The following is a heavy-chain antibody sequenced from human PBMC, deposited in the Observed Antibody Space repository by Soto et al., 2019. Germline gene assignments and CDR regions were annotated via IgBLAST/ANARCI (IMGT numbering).Heavy chain of an antibody. CDR1: GFTFRKYN. Sequence: EVQLVESGGGLVQPGGSLRLSCAASGFTFRKYNMNWVRQAPGKGLEWVSSLINSSSYVYYADSVKGRFTISRDNAKNSLYLQMNSLRVEDTAVYYCARVGWRKGPMDVWGQGTTVTVSS. V-gene: IGHV3-21*01. D-gene: IGHD6-19*01. CDR3: ARVGWRKGPMDV. CDR2: LINSSSYV. J-gene: IGHJ6*02.